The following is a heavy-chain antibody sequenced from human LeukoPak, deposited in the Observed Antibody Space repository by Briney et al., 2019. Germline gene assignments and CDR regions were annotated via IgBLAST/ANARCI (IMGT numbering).Heavy chain of an antibody. D-gene: IGHD2-21*01. Sequence: GGSLRLSCAASGFTFSSYAMSWVRQAPGKRLEWVSAISGTGGSSYYADSVKGRFTVSRDSSRNTLYLQMNNLRAEDTAVYYCASVQLLKGVFDFWGQGTMVTVSS. CDR2: ISGTGGSS. CDR3: ASVQLLKGVFDF. V-gene: IGHV3-23*01. J-gene: IGHJ3*01. CDR1: GFTFSSYA.